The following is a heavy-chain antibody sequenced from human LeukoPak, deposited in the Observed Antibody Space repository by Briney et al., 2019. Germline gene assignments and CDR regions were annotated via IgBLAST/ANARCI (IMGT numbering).Heavy chain of an antibody. CDR3: AKGGVAKGAYYFDY. CDR1: GFTFDDYT. V-gene: IGHV3-43*01. CDR2: ISWDGGST. Sequence: GGSLRLSCAASGFTFDDYTMHWVRQAPGKGLEWVSLISWDGGSTYYADSVKGRFTISRDNSKNSLYLQMNSLRTEDTALYYCAKGGVAKGAYYFDYWGQGTLVTVSS. D-gene: IGHD5-12*01. J-gene: IGHJ4*02.